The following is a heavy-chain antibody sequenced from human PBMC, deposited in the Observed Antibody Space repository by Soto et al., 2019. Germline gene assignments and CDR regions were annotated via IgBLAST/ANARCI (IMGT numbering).Heavy chain of an antibody. V-gene: IGHV3-7*01. CDR3: ARLLGTSTTYDY. CDR1: GFTFSNHW. D-gene: IGHD2-15*01. CDR2: IKPDGSEG. J-gene: IGHJ4*02. Sequence: GSLRLSCAASGFTFSNHWMSWVRQAPGKGLEWAASIKPDGSEGYYVDSVKGRFTISRDNAKNSLSLQMNSLRGDDTAVYYCARLLGTSTTYDYWGQGTLVTVSS.